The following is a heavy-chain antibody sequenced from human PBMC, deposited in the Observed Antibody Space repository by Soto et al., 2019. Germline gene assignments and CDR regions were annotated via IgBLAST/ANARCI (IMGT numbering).Heavy chain of an antibody. D-gene: IGHD2-15*01. V-gene: IGHV1-18*01. J-gene: IGHJ4*02. CDR3: ATGLLGYCSGGSCYSDS. Sequence: QVQLVQSGAEVKKPGASVRVSCQTSAYTFTNYAVSWVRQAPGQGLEWMGWISGDNGNTIYAQKFQGRVTMTTDTSTRKAYMELRSLRSDDTAVYYCATGLLGYCSGGSCYSDSWGQGTRVTVSS. CDR1: AYTFTNYA. CDR2: ISGDNGNT.